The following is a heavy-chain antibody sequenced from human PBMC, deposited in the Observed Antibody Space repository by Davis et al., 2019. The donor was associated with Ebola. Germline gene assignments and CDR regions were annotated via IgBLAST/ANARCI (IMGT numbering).Heavy chain of an antibody. J-gene: IGHJ4*02. V-gene: IGHV4-34*01. CDR1: GGSFSGYY. D-gene: IGHD3-3*01. CDR3: ASSSYDFWSGYYRY. CDR2: INHSGST. Sequence: MPSETLSLTCAVYGGSFSGYYWSWIRQPPGKGLEWIGDINHSGSTNYNPSLKSRVTISVDTSKNQFSLKLSSVTAADTAVYYCASSSYDFWSGYYRYWGQGTLVTVSS.